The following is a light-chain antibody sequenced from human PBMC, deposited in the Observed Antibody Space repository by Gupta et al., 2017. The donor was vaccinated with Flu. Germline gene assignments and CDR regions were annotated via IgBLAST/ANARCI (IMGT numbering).Light chain of an antibody. CDR2: EGC. J-gene: IGLJ2*01. Sequence: QSALTQPASVSGSPGQSITISCTGSSSDIGGFNLVSWYQLHPDKAPNLLVFEGCKRPSGVSTRFSGSKSGNTASLTISGLQAEDDGDYYCCSYAGSSTLIFGGGTKLTVL. CDR1: SSDIGGFNL. V-gene: IGLV2-23*01. CDR3: CSYAGSSTLI.